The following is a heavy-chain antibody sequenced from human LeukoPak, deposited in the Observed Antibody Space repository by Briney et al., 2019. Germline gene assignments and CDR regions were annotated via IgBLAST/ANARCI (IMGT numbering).Heavy chain of an antibody. J-gene: IGHJ4*02. CDR2: IYPGDSDT. CDR3: ARIVYGYGSGCYYFDY. D-gene: IGHD3-10*01. Sequence: GESLKISCKGSGYSFTSYWIGWVRQMPGKGLEWMGIIYPGDSDTRYSPSFQGQVTISADKSISTAYLQWSSLKASDTAMYYCARIVYGYGSGCYYFDYWGQGTLVTVSS. V-gene: IGHV5-51*01. CDR1: GYSFTSYW.